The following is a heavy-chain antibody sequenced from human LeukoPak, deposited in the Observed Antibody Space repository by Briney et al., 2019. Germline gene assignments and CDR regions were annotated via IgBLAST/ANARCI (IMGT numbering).Heavy chain of an antibody. CDR1: GYTFTSYD. J-gene: IGHJ6*03. V-gene: IGHV1-8*01. CDR2: MNPNSGNT. CDR3: ARGQLLSRYYYYYMDV. Sequence: ASVTVSCKASGYTFTSYDINWVRQATGQGLEWMGWMNPNSGNTGYAQKFQGRVTMTRNTSISTAYMELSSLRSEDTAVYYCARGQLLSRYYYYYMDVWGKGTTVTVSS. D-gene: IGHD2-2*01.